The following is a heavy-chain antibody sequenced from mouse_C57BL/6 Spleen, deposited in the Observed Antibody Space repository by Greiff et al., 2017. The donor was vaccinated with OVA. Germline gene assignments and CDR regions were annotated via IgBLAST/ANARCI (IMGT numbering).Heavy chain of an antibody. CDR1: GFTFSSYT. Sequence: EVQLLESGGGLVKPGASLKLSCAASGFTFSSYTMPWVRQTPEKRLEWIATISAGGSYTYYPDNFKGRSTISGDNSSNNLYLQMRHLKSEDTAMYSCGYGCHGGFAYWGQGTLVTVSA. CDR3: GYGCHGGFAY. D-gene: IGHD2-2*01. V-gene: IGHV5-4*01. J-gene: IGHJ3*01. CDR2: ISAGGSYT.